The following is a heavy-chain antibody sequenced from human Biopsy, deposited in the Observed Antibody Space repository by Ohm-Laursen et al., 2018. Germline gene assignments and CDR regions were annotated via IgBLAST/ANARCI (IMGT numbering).Heavy chain of an antibody. CDR1: GFTFSTYE. V-gene: IGHV3-23*01. Sequence: GSLRLSCAASGFTFSTYEMSWVRQAPGKGLEWVSVISGSGGSTHYADSVKGRFTISRDNSKNTLFLQMKSLRAEDTAIYYCARNVRGYNYGLLEYWGQGVMVTVSS. CDR2: ISGSGGST. D-gene: IGHD5-18*01. J-gene: IGHJ4*02. CDR3: ARNVRGYNYGLLEY.